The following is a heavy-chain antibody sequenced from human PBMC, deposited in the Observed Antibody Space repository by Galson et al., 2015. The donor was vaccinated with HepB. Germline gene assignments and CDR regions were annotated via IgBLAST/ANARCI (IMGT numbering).Heavy chain of an antibody. CDR3: ARDLAIVALTAALDY. J-gene: IGHJ4*02. CDR2: ISSSSSYI. D-gene: IGHD5-12*01. CDR1: GFTFSSYS. V-gene: IGHV3-21*01. Sequence: SLRLSCAASGFTFSSYSMNWVRQAPGKGLEWVSSISSSSSYIYYADSVKGRFTISRDNAKNSLYLQMNSLRAEDTAVYYCARDLAIVALTAALDYWGQGTLVTVSS.